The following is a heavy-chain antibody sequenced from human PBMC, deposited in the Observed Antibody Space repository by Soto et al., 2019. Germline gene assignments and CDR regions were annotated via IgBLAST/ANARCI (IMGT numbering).Heavy chain of an antibody. Sequence: SETLSLTCAVYGGSFSCYYWSWIRQPPGKGLEWVGEINHSGSTNYNPSLKSRVTISVDTSKNQFSLKLSSVTAADTAAYYCARGYQAASFDIWGQGTMVTVSS. V-gene: IGHV4-34*01. D-gene: IGHD2-2*01. CDR1: GGSFSCYY. CDR3: ARGYQAASFDI. CDR2: INHSGST. J-gene: IGHJ3*02.